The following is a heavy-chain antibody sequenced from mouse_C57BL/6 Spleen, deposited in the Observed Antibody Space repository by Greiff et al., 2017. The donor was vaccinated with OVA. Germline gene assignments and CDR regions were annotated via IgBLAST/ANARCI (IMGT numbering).Heavy chain of an antibody. D-gene: IGHD2-5*01. CDR1: GYTFTSYW. CDR3: ARSLYYSKEEDY. CDR2: IYPGSGST. V-gene: IGHV1-55*01. Sequence: QVQLQQPGAELVKPGASVKMSCKASGYTFTSYWITWVKQRPGQGLEWIGDIYPGSGSTNYNEKFKSKATLTVDTSSSTAYMQLSSLTSEDSAVYYCARSLYYSKEEDYWGQGTTLTVSS. J-gene: IGHJ2*01.